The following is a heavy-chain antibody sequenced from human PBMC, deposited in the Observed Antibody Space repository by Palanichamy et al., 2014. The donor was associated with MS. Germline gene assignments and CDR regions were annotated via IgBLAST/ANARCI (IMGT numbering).Heavy chain of an antibody. CDR3: AREGRGYSGPSGYNFDE. J-gene: IGHJ4*02. CDR2: MYSEDYRK. Sequence: QAQLVQSGAEVKKPGASVKVSCKTSGYTFTSNFLHWVRQAPGQGLEWMGIMYSEDYRKDYAQNFQGRLTMTRDTSTSTVYMELSGLRSEDTATYYCAREGRGYSGPSGYNFDEWGQGTQVIVSS. D-gene: IGHD3-22*01. CDR1: GYTFTSNF. V-gene: IGHV1-46*01.